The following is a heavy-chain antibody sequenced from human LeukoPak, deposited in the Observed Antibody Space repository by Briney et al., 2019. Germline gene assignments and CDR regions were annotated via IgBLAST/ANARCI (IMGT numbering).Heavy chain of an antibody. J-gene: IGHJ5*02. CDR2: IYYSGST. V-gene: IGHV4-59*08. Sequence: SETLSLTCTVSGGSVSSYYWSWIRQPPGKGLEWIGYIYYSGSTNYNPSLKSRVTISEDTSKNQFSLKLNSVTAADTAVYYCARGHPQWLVLPWFDPWGQGTLVTVSS. CDR3: ARGHPQWLVLPWFDP. D-gene: IGHD6-19*01. CDR1: GGSVSSYY.